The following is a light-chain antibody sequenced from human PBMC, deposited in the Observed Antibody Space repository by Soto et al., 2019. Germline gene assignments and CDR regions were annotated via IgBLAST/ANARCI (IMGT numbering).Light chain of an antibody. CDR2: GAS. J-gene: IGKJ1*01. CDR3: QQYLDWPRT. Sequence: EIVWTQSPATLSLSPGERATLSCRASQSLSSNFLAWYQQKPGQAPRLLIYGASNRATGVPDRFSGSGSGTVFTLTISSLQSDDFAVYYCQQYLDWPRTFGQGTKVDI. V-gene: IGKV3-15*01. CDR1: QSLSSN.